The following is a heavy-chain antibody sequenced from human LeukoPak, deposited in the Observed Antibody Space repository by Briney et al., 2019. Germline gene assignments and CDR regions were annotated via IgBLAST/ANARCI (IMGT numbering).Heavy chain of an antibody. CDR2: ISSSSSYI. V-gene: IGHV3-21*01. CDR1: GFTFSSYS. CDR3: ARGGSTGPHDAFDI. J-gene: IGHJ3*02. Sequence: GGSLRLSCAASGFTFSSYSMNWVRQAPGKGLEWVSSISSSSSYIYYADSVKGRFTISRDNVKNSLYLQMNSLRAEDTAVYYCARGGSTGPHDAFDIWGQGTMVTVSS. D-gene: IGHD2-2*01.